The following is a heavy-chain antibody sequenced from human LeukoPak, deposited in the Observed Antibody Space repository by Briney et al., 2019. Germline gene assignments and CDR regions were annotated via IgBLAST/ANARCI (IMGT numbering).Heavy chain of an antibody. CDR3: ARADRLHGGPYLIGP. CDR2: INPNSCGT. CDR1: GYSFTDHY. D-gene: IGHD2-21*01. V-gene: IGHV1-2*02. Sequence: ASVTVSCKTSGYSFTDHYMHLVRQAPGQRLEWMGWINPNSCGTSSAQKFQGRVTMTRDTSITTVYMEVSWLTSDDTAIYYCARADRLHGGPYLIGPWGQGTLVTVSS. J-gene: IGHJ5*02.